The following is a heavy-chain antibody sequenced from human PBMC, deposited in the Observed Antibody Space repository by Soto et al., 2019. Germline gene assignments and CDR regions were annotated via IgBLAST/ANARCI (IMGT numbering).Heavy chain of an antibody. V-gene: IGHV4-31*03. CDR3: AREKVRDSSGYYYPNWFDP. D-gene: IGHD3-22*01. CDR2: IYYSGST. J-gene: IGHJ5*02. CDR1: GGSISSGGYY. Sequence: SETLSLTCTVSGGSISSGGYYWSWIRQHPGKGLEWIGYIYYSGSTYYNPSLKSRVTISVDTSKNQFSLKLSSVTAADTAVYYCAREKVRDSSGYYYPNWFDPWGQGTLVTVSS.